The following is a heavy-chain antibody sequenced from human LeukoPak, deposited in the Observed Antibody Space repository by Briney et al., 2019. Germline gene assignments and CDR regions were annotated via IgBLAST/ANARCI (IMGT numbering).Heavy chain of an antibody. CDR1: GFTFSSYA. J-gene: IGHJ6*03. CDR2: ISGSGGST. Sequence: GGSLRLSCAASGFTFSSYAMSWVRQAPGKGLEWVSAISGSGGSTYYADSVKGRFTISRDNSKNTLYLQMNSLRAEDTAVYYCAKDGSGRRHNYYYYYMDVWGKGTTVTISS. CDR3: AKDGSGRRHNYYYYYMDV. V-gene: IGHV3-23*01. D-gene: IGHD3-10*01.